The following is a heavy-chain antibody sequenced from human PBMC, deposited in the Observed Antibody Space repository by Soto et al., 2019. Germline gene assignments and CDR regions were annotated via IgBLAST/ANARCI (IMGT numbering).Heavy chain of an antibody. CDR3: ASGLGNVFNDAFDI. Sequence: PSETLFLTCAVSGGSINNDSYSWSWIRQPPGKGLEWIAYIYHSGSTYYNPYLKSRVTISVDRSTNQFSLKLTSVTAEDTAVYYCASGLGNVFNDAFDIWGQGTMVTVSS. CDR2: IYHSGST. V-gene: IGHV4-30-2*01. D-gene: IGHD6-19*01. CDR1: GGSINNDSYS. J-gene: IGHJ3*02.